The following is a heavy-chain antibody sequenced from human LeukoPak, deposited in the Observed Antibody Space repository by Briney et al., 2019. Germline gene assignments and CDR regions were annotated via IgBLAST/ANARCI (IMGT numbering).Heavy chain of an antibody. Sequence: SETLPLTCTVSGGSISSYYWSWIRQPAGKGLESIGHISTSGSTNYNPSLKSRVTMSVDTSKNQFSLKLSSVTAADTAVYYCARDAATLDCSGGSCYSGVDYWGQGTLVTVSS. V-gene: IGHV4-4*07. J-gene: IGHJ4*02. CDR3: ARDAATLDCSGGSCYSGVDY. CDR2: ISTSGST. CDR1: GGSISSYY. D-gene: IGHD2-15*01.